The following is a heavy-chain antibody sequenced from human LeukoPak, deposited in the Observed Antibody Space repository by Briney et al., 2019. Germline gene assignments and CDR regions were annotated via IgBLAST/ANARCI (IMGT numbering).Heavy chain of an antibody. CDR3: ARDREYYYDKDAFDI. J-gene: IGHJ3*02. D-gene: IGHD3-22*01. V-gene: IGHV1-69*04. CDR1: GGTFSSYA. Sequence: SVKVSCKASGGTFSSYAISWVRQAPGQGLEWMGRIIPILGIANYAQKFQGRVTITADESTSTAYMELSSLRSEDTAVYYCARDREYYYDKDAFDIWGQGTMVTVSS. CDR2: IIPILGIA.